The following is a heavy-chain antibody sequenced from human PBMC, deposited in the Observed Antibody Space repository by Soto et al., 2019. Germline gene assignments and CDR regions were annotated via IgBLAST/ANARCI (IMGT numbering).Heavy chain of an antibody. V-gene: IGHV5-51*01. CDR1: GYSFTNYW. J-gene: IGHJ4*02. D-gene: IGHD3-22*01. CDR3: ARHTRDDSSGYYRDY. CDR2: IYPGDSDT. Sequence: GESLKISCKGSGYSFTNYWIGWVRQMPGKGLEWMGIIYPGDSDTRYSPSFQGQVTISADKSISTAYPQWSSLKASDTAMYYCARHTRDDSSGYYRDYWGQGTLVTVSS.